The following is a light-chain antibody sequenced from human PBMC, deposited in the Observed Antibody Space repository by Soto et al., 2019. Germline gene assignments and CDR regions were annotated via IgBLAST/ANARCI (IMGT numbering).Light chain of an antibody. J-gene: IGLJ3*02. Sequence: QSVLTQPASVSGSPGQSITISCTGTSSDVGGYNYVSWYQQHPGKAPKLMIYEVSNRPSGVSNRFSGSKSGNTASLTFSGLQAEDEADYYCNSYTSSNTLNWVFGGGSKVTVL. CDR3: NSYTSSNTLNWV. V-gene: IGLV2-14*01. CDR1: SSDVGGYNY. CDR2: EVS.